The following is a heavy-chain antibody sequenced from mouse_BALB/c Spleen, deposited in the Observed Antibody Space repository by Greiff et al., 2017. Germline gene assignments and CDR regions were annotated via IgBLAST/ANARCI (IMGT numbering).Heavy chain of an antibody. Sequence: QVQLQQSGAELVKPGASVKLSCKASGYTFTSYWMHWVKQRPGQGLEWIGEINPSNGRTNYNEKFKSKATLTVDKSSSTAYMQLSSLTSEDSAVYYCARSRYGNYEDDWGQGTTLTVSS. CDR2: INPSNGRT. D-gene: IGHD2-10*02. CDR1: GYTFTSYW. J-gene: IGHJ2*01. CDR3: ARSRYGNYEDD. V-gene: IGHV1S81*02.